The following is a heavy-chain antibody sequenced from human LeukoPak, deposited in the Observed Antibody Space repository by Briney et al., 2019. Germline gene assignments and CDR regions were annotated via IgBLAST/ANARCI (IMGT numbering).Heavy chain of an antibody. D-gene: IGHD5-12*01. Sequence: SLRLSCAASGFTVSSNYMSWVRQAPGHGLEWVSVIYSGGSTHYADSVKRRFTITRDNSKNTLYLKMTSLRAEDTAVYYCARVVDAWGQGTLVTVSS. V-gene: IGHV3-66*01. CDR2: IYSGGST. CDR3: ARVVDA. J-gene: IGHJ5*02. CDR1: GFTVSSNY.